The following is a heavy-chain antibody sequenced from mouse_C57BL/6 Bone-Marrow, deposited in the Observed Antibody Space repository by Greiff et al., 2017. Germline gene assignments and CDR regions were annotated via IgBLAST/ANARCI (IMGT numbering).Heavy chain of an antibody. D-gene: IGHD3-1*01. CDR1: GYTFTSSG. CDR2: IYPRSGNT. Sequence: QVQLKESGAELARPGASVKLYCKASGYTFTSSGISWVKQRTGQGLEWIGEIYPRSGNTYYNEKFKGKATLTADKSSSTAYMELRSLTSEDSAVYFCARQLFYAMDYWGQGTSVTVSS. CDR3: ARQLFYAMDY. J-gene: IGHJ4*01. V-gene: IGHV1-81*01.